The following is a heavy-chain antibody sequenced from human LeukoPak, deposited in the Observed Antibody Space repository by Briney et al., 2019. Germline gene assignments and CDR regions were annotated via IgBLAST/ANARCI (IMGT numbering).Heavy chain of an antibody. V-gene: IGHV4-59*08. J-gene: IGHJ4*02. Sequence: SETLSLTCTVSGGSISSYYWSWIRQPPGKGLECIGYIYYSGSTNYNPSLKSRVTISVDTSKNQFSLKLSSVTAADTAVYYCARQGPYCAGDCSNYFDFWGQGTLVTVSS. CDR3: ARQGPYCAGDCSNYFDF. D-gene: IGHD2-21*01. CDR2: IYYSGST. CDR1: GGSISSYY.